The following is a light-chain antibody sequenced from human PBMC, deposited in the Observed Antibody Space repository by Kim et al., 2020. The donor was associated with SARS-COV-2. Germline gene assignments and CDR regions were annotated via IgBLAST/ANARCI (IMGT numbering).Light chain of an antibody. V-gene: IGLV3-19*01. CDR3: NSRDSSGNVV. CDR2: GKN. CDR1: SLRIEY. Sequence: VGLGQTVRITCQGDSLRIEYASCYQQKPGQAPVLVIYGKNNRPSGIPDRFSVSSSGNTASLTITGAQAEDEADYYCNSRDSSGNVVFGGGTQLTVL. J-gene: IGLJ2*01.